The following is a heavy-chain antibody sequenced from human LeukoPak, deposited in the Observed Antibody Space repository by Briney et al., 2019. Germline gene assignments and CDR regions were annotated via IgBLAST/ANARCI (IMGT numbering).Heavy chain of an antibody. CDR1: GFTFSSYA. CDR2: LSGSGGST. V-gene: IGHV3-23*01. Sequence: GGSLRLSCAASGFTFSSYAMSWVRQAPGKGLEWVSALSGSGGSTYYADSVKGRFTISRDNSKNTLYLQMNSLRAEDTAVYYCAKDLYYYDSSGYYHPDAFDIWGQGTMVTVPS. CDR3: AKDLYYYDSSGYYHPDAFDI. J-gene: IGHJ3*02. D-gene: IGHD3-22*01.